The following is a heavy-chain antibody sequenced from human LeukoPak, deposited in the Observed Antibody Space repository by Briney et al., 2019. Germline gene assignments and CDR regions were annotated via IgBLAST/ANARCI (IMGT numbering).Heavy chain of an antibody. CDR1: GGSITSYY. Sequence: SETLSLTCTVSGGSITSYYWSWIRQPPGKGLEWTGSIYYSGSTYYNPSLKSRVTISVDTSKNQFSLKLSSVTAADTAVYYCARHLPITIFGVAHKDYYMDVWGKGTTVTVSS. D-gene: IGHD3-3*01. V-gene: IGHV4-39*01. CDR2: IYYSGST. J-gene: IGHJ6*03. CDR3: ARHLPITIFGVAHKDYYMDV.